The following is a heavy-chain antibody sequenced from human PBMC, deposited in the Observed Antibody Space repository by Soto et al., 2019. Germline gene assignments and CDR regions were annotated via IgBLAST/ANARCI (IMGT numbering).Heavy chain of an antibody. J-gene: IGHJ6*02. CDR1: GFTFSSYS. V-gene: IGHV3-21*01. Sequence: PGGSLRLSCAASGFTFSSYSMNWVRQAPGKGLEWVSSISSSSSYIYYADSVKGRFTISRDNAKNSLYLQMNSLRAEDTAVYYCARDPPTHSSWYGYYYYGMDVWGQGTTVTVSS. CDR3: ARDPPTHSSWYGYYYYGMDV. D-gene: IGHD6-13*01. CDR2: ISSSSSYI.